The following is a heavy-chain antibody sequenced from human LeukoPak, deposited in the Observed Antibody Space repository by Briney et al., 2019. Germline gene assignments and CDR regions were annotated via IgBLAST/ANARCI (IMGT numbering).Heavy chain of an antibody. D-gene: IGHD6-13*01. J-gene: IGHJ4*02. CDR1: GYTFTSYD. V-gene: IGHV1-8*01. CDR2: MNPNSGNT. CDR3: ARADSSSFDY. Sequence: ASVKVSCKASGYTFTSYDINWVRQATGQGLEWMGWMNPNSGNTGYARKFQGRVTMTRNTSISTAYMELSSLRSEDTAVYYGARADSSSFDYWGQGTLVTVSS.